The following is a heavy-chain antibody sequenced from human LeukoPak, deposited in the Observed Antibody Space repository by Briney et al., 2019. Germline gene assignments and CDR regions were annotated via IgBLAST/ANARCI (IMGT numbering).Heavy chain of an antibody. V-gene: IGHV1-2*02. CDR2: INPNSGGT. D-gene: IGHD3-22*01. J-gene: IGHJ4*02. Sequence: ASVKVSCKASGYTFTGYYMHWVRQAPGQGLEWMGWINPNSGGTNYAQKFQGRVTMTRDMSISTAYMELSRLRSDDTAVYYCARVGTVRYYYDSSGPYWGQGTLVTVSS. CDR3: ARVGTVRYYYDSSGPY. CDR1: GYTFTGYY.